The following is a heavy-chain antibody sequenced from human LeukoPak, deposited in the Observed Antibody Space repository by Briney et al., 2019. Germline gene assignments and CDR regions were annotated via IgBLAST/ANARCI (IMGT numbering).Heavy chain of an antibody. V-gene: IGHV4-59*01. Sequence: PSETLSLTCTVSGGSISSYYWSWIRQPPGKGLEWIGYIYYSGSTNYNPSLKSRVTISVDTSKNQFSLKLSSVTAADTAVYYCAREKYSSNWYHAFDIWGQGTMVTVSS. CDR1: GGSISSYY. CDR3: AREKYSSNWYHAFDI. CDR2: IYYSGST. D-gene: IGHD6-13*01. J-gene: IGHJ3*02.